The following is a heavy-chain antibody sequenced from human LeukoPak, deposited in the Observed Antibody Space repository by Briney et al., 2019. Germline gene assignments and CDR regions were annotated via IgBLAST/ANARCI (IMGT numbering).Heavy chain of an antibody. J-gene: IGHJ4*02. CDR3: ARDNSGYSYGPLNDY. D-gene: IGHD5-18*01. CDR1: GFTFSSYE. CDR2: ISSSGSII. Sequence: GGSLRLSCAASGFTFSSYEMNWVRQAPGKGLEWVSYISSSGSIIYYADSVKGRFTISRDNAKNSLYLQMNSLRAEDTAVYYCARDNSGYSYGPLNDYWGQGTLVTVSS. V-gene: IGHV3-48*03.